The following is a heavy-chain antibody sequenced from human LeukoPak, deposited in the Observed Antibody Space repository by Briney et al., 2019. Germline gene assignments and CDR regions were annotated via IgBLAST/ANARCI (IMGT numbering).Heavy chain of an antibody. CDR2: IIPIFGTA. CDR3: ARGVRYDILTGYYNDVYFDY. CDR1: GGTFSSYA. Sequence: EASVKVSCKASGGTFSSYAISWVRQAPGQGLEWMGGIIPIFGTANYAQKFQGRVTITADKSTSTAYMELSILRSEDTAVYYCARGVRYDILTGYYNDVYFDYWGQGTLVTVSS. V-gene: IGHV1-69*06. D-gene: IGHD3-9*01. J-gene: IGHJ4*02.